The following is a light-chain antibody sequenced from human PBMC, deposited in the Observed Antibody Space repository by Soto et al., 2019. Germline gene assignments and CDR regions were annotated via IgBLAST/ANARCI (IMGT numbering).Light chain of an antibody. CDR1: QSISSY. V-gene: IGKV1-39*01. Sequence: DIQMTQSPSSLSASVGDRVTITCRASQSISSYLNWYQQKPGKAPKLLIYAASSLQSGVPSRISSSGSGTDFTLTISSLQPDDFATYYCQQYNSYWTFGQGTKVDIK. CDR2: AAS. CDR3: QQYNSYWT. J-gene: IGKJ1*01.